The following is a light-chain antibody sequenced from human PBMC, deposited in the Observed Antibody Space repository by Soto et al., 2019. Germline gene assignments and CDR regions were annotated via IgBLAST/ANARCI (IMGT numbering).Light chain of an antibody. CDR2: GNS. V-gene: IGLV1-40*01. J-gene: IGLJ3*02. Sequence: QSVLTQPPSVSGAPGQRVTISCTGSSSNIWAGYDVHWYQQLPGTAPKLLIYGNSNRPSGVPDRFSGSKSGTSASLAITGLQAEDEADYYCQSYDSSLSGGVFGGGTKLTVL. CDR3: QSYDSSLSGGV. CDR1: SSNIWAGYD.